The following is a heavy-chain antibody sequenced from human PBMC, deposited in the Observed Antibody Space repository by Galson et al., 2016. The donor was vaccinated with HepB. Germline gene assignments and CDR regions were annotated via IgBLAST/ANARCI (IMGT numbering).Heavy chain of an antibody. Sequence: SLRLSCAASGFSFSLYAMHWVRQAPGKGLEWVSIISYHGTNKYYADSVKGRFTISRDNSKNTLYLQMNSLRSEDTAVYYCARDRGQLDFRGAFDIWGQGKMVTLSS. CDR2: ISYHGTNK. J-gene: IGHJ3*02. V-gene: IGHV3-30-3*01. CDR3: ARDRGQLDFRGAFDI. CDR1: GFSFSLYA. D-gene: IGHD1-1*01.